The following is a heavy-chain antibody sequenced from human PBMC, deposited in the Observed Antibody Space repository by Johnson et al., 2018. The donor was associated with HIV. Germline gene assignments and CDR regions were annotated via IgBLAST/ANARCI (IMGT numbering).Heavy chain of an antibody. J-gene: IGHJ3*02. Sequence: EVPLVVSGGGLVQPGRSLRLSCVASGFTFDVYAMHWVRQAPGKGLAWVAGISWHSVRICYSDSVKGRFTISRDNAKNSLFLQMNSLRAEDTALYYCAKAQDYVWGSPGAFDIWGQGTMVTVSS. CDR1: GFTFDVYA. CDR3: AKAQDYVWGSPGAFDI. CDR2: ISWHSVRI. D-gene: IGHD3-16*01. V-gene: IGHV3-9*01.